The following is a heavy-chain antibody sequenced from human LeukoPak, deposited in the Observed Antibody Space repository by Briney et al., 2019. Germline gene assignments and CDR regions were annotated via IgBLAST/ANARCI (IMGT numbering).Heavy chain of an antibody. V-gene: IGHV1-8*03. Sequence: PWASVKVSCKASGYTFTGYYMHWVRQAPGQGLEWMGWINPNSGNTGYAQKFQGRVTITRNTSISTAYMELSSLRSEDTAVYYCARGRAVLRYFDWHRGKHYYYYYMDVWGKGTTVTVSS. CDR3: ARGRAVLRYFDWHRGKHYYYYYMDV. J-gene: IGHJ6*03. D-gene: IGHD3-9*01. CDR2: INPNSGNT. CDR1: GYTFTGYY.